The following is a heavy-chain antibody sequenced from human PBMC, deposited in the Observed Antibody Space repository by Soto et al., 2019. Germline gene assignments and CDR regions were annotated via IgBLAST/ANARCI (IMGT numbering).Heavy chain of an antibody. D-gene: IGHD6-19*01. CDR1: GFTFSSYS. V-gene: IGHV3-48*02. Sequence: GGSLRLSCAASGFTFSSYSMNWVRQAPGKGLEWVSYISSSSSTIYYADSVKGRFTISRDNAKNSLYLQMNSLRDEDTAVYYCARLRTYSSGWGPFDPWGQGTLVTVSS. CDR2: ISSSSSTI. CDR3: ARLRTYSSGWGPFDP. J-gene: IGHJ5*02.